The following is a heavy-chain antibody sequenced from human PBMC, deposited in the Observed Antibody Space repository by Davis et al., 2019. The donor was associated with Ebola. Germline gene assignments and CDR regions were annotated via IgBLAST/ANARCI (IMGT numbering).Heavy chain of an antibody. Sequence: PGGSLRLSCAVSGFTFTTFYMHWVRQAPGKGLVWVSRVNSDGSTTTYADSVKGRFTISRDNSEKTLSLQMNSLRLEDTALYYCAKDGNINDKNGCDYYDSWGQGTLVTVSS. CDR3: AKDGNINDKNGCDYYDS. CDR2: VNSDGSTT. V-gene: IGHV3-74*01. CDR1: GFTFTTFY. J-gene: IGHJ4*02. D-gene: IGHD3-22*01.